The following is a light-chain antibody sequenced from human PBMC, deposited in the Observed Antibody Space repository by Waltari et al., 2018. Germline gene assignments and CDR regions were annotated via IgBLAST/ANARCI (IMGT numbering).Light chain of an antibody. CDR3: MQALQTPQT. V-gene: IGKV2-28*01. CDR1: HRHTKGNNY. J-gene: IGKJ1*01. Sequence: HRHTKGNNYLYWYLQMPGQSPQVLMYFASNRASGVADMFSGSGSSTDFTLEISRVKAGDVGVYYCMQALQTPQTFGQRIKVEIK. CDR2: FAS.